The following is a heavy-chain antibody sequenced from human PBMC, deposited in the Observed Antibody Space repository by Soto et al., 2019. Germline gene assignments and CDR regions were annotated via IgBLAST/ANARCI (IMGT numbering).Heavy chain of an antibody. D-gene: IGHD3-22*01. CDR2: FDPEDGET. CDR1: GYTLTELS. Sequence: ASVKISCKVSGYTLTELSMHWVRQAPGKGLEWMGGFDPEDGETIYAQKFQGRVTMTEDTSTDTAYMELSSLRSEDTAVYYCATDMLWYYYDSSGYSHDAFDIWGQGTMVTVSS. J-gene: IGHJ3*02. V-gene: IGHV1-24*01. CDR3: ATDMLWYYYDSSGYSHDAFDI.